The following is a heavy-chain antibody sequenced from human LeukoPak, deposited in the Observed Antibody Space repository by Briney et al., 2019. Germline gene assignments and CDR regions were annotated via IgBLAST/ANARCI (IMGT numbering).Heavy chain of an antibody. CDR2: ISYDGSNK. CDR1: GFTFSSYG. D-gene: IGHD6-19*01. Sequence: GGSLRLSCAASGFTFSSYGMHWVRQAPGKGLEWVAVISYDGSNKYYADSVKGRFTISRDNSKNTLYLQMNSLRAEDTAVYYCAKVFSGSGWYGVDYWGQGTLVTVSS. CDR3: AKVFSGSGWYGVDY. J-gene: IGHJ4*02. V-gene: IGHV3-30*18.